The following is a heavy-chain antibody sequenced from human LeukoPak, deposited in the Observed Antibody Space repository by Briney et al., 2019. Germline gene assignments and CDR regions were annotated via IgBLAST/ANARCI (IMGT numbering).Heavy chain of an antibody. CDR2: INHSGST. D-gene: IGHD3-22*01. CDR3: ASGSGYYSAEYFQH. Sequence: SETLSLTCAVYGGSFSGYYWSWIRQPPGKGLEWIGEINHSGSTNYNPSLKSRVTISVDTSKNQFSLKLSSVTAADTAVYYCASGSGYYSAEYFQHWGQGTLVAVSS. V-gene: IGHV4-34*01. CDR1: GGSFSGYY. J-gene: IGHJ1*01.